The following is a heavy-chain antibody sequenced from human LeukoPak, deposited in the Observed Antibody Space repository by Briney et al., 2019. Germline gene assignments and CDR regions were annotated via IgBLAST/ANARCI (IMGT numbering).Heavy chain of an antibody. J-gene: IGHJ4*02. CDR3: ASSMGGAAAWSFDY. D-gene: IGHD3-16*01. V-gene: IGHV4-59*08. CDR2: IYYSGST. CDR1: GGSISSYY. Sequence: SETLSLTCTVSGGSISSYYWSWIRQPPGKGLEWIGYIYYSGSTNYNPSLKSRVTISVDTSKNQFSLKLSSVTAADTAVYYCASSMGGAAAWSFDYWGQGTLVTVSS.